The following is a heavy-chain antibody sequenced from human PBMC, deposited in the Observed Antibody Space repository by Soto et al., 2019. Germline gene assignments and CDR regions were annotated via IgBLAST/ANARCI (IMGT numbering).Heavy chain of an antibody. CDR2: IYYSGST. CDR1: GGSISSSSYY. CDR3: VKLVRNYYYYMDV. D-gene: IGHD6-6*01. J-gene: IGHJ6*03. V-gene: IGHV4-39*01. Sequence: SETLSLTCTVSGGSISSSSYYWGWIRQPPGKGLEWIGSIYYSGSTYYNPSLKSRVTISVDTSKNQFSLKLSSVTAADTAVYYCVKLVRNYYYYMDVWGKGTTVTVSS.